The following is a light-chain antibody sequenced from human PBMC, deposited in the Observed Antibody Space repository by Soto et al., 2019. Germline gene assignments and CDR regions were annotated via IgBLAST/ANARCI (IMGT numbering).Light chain of an antibody. CDR2: DVS. J-gene: IGLJ1*01. CDR1: SSDVGGYNY. V-gene: IGLV2-14*01. Sequence: QSGLTQPAAVSGSPGQSITISCTGTSSDVGGYNYVSWYQQHPGKAPKLIIYDVSNRPSGVSNRFSGSKSGNTASLTISGLQAEDEADYYCSSYASSSIYVFGTGTKVTVL. CDR3: SSYASSSIYV.